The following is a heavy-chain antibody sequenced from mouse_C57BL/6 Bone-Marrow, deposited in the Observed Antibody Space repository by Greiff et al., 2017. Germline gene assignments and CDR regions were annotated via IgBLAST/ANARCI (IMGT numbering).Heavy chain of an antibody. CDR3: ARERYYGSSDY. CDR1: GYSITSGYY. V-gene: IGHV3-6*01. CDR2: ISYDGSN. Sequence: EVQLQQSGPGLVKPSQSLSLTCSVTGYSITSGYYWNWIRQFPGNKLEWMGYISYDGSNNYNPSLKNRISITRDTSKNQFFLKLNSVTTEDTATYYCARERYYGSSDYWGQGTTLTVSS. D-gene: IGHD1-1*01. J-gene: IGHJ2*01.